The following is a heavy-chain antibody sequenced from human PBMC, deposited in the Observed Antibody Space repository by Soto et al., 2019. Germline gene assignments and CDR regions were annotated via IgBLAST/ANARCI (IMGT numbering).Heavy chain of an antibody. CDR3: AREVRPYSSSWPNY. D-gene: IGHD6-13*01. V-gene: IGHV3-30-3*01. J-gene: IGHJ4*02. CDR2: ISYDGSNK. CDR1: GFTFSSYA. Sequence: QVQLVESGGGVVQPGRSLRLSCAASGFTFSSYAMHWVRQAPGKGLEWVAVISYDGSNKYYADSVKGRFTISRDNSKNTLYRQMNSLRAEDTAVYYCAREVRPYSSSWPNYWGQGTLVTVSS.